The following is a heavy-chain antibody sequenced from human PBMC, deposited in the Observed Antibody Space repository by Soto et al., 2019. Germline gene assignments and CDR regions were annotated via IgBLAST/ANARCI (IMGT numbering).Heavy chain of an antibody. J-gene: IGHJ4*02. CDR2: VSDSGGDT. CDR3: ARDHFGSHGYIDY. V-gene: IGHV3-23*01. Sequence: EVQLLESGGSLVQPGGSLRLSCTASGFIFRNDAMSWVRQGPGKRLEWVSGVSDSGGDTYYADSVKGRFTISRDNSKNTLYLQMNSLRVEDTAVYYCARDHFGSHGYIDYWGQGTLVTVSS. D-gene: IGHD1-26*01. CDR1: GFIFRNDA.